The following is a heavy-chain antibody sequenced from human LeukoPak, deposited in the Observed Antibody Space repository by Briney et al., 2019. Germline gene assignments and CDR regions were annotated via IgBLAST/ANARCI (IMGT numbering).Heavy chain of an antibody. CDR1: GFTFSSYS. CDR2: ISSSSSYI. J-gene: IGHJ4*02. V-gene: IGHV3-21*01. Sequence: GGSLRLSCAASGFTFSSYSMNWVRQAPGKGLEWVSSISSSSSYIYYAGSVKGRFTISRDNAKNTLYLQMNSLRAEDTAVYYCARDWWGVADYWGQGTLVTVSS. CDR3: ARDWWGVADY. D-gene: IGHD3-10*01.